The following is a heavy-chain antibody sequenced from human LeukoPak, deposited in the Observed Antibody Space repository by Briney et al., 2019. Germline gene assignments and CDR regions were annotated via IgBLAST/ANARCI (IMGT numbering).Heavy chain of an antibody. J-gene: IGHJ4*02. Sequence: AGRSLRLSCAASGFTFSSYAMSWVRQAPGKGLEWVSAISGSGGSSYYADSVKGRFIISRDNSKNTLYLQMNSLRAEDTAVYYCAKDMYGDYATDYWGQGTLVTVSS. V-gene: IGHV3-23*01. CDR1: GFTFSSYA. D-gene: IGHD4-17*01. CDR2: ISGSGGSS. CDR3: AKDMYGDYATDY.